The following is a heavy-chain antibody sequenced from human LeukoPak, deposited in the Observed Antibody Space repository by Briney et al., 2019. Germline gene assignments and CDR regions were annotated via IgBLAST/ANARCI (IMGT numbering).Heavy chain of an antibody. CDR2: IRSKALYGTS. J-gene: IGHJ4*02. D-gene: IGHD3-10*02. CDR3: VRESVRDYYFDF. V-gene: IGHV3-49*04. Sequence: GGSLRLSCSGSGFRFGGYALSWVRQAPGKGLEWVGFIRSKALYGTSEYAASVEGRFSISRDDSNNIVYLQMNSLKTEDTAVYFCVRESVRDYYFDFWGQGTLVTVSS. CDR1: GFRFGGYA.